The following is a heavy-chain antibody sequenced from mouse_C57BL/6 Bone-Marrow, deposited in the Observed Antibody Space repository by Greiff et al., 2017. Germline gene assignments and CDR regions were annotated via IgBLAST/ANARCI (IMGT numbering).Heavy chain of an antibody. V-gene: IGHV1-39*01. CDR2: INPNYGTT. Sequence: VHVKQSGPELVKPGASVKISCKASGYSFTDYNMNWVKQSNGKSLEWIGVINPNYGTTSYNQKLKGKATLTVDQSSSTAYMQLNSLTSEDSEVYYCARGYDYDYAMDYWGQGTSVTVSS. CDR3: ARGYDYDYAMDY. D-gene: IGHD2-4*01. J-gene: IGHJ4*01. CDR1: GYSFTDYN.